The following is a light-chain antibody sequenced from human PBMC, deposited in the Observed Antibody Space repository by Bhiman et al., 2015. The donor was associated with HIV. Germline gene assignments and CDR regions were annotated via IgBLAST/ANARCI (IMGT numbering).Light chain of an antibody. Sequence: QSVLTQPPSVSGAPGQRVTISCTGSSSNIGAGYDVHWYQQLPGTAPKLLIYGNSIRPSGVPDRFSGLQAEDEADYYCQSYDSSLSGRVFGGGTKLTVL. CDR2: GNS. J-gene: IGLJ3*02. CDR3: QSYDSSLSGRV. V-gene: IGLV1-40*01. CDR1: SSNIGAGYD.